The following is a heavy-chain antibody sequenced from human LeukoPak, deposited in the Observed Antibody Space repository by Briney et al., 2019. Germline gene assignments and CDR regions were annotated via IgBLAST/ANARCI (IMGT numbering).Heavy chain of an antibody. D-gene: IGHD5-24*01. CDR3: AKGPKLGDGFHCDY. J-gene: IGHJ4*02. CDR2: ISGSGGDT. CDR1: GFTFNNYA. Sequence: GGSLRLSCAASGFTFNNYALSWARQAPGKGLEWVSGISGSGGDTYYADSVKGRFTISRDISMNTLYLQMNSLRVEDTAVYYCAKGPKLGDGFHCDYWGQGTLVTVSS. V-gene: IGHV3-23*01.